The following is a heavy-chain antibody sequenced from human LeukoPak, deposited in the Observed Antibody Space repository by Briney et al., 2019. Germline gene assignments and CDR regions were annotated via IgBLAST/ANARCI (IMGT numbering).Heavy chain of an antibody. V-gene: IGHV3-23*01. CDR3: AKDVSAPFPI. D-gene: IGHD2/OR15-2a*01. CDR1: GFTFSDAW. J-gene: IGHJ3*02. CDR2: ISGSGGST. Sequence: PGGSLRLSCAASGFTFSDAWMSWVRQAPGKGLEWVSAISGSGGSTYYADSVKGRFTISRDNSKNTLYLQMNSLRAEDTAVYYCAKDVSAPFPIWGQGTMVTVSS.